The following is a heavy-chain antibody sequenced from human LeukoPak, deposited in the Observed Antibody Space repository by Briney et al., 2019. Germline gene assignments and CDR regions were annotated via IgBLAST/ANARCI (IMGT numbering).Heavy chain of an antibody. Sequence: ERSLRLSCAASGFTFSTSGMHWVRQAPGKGLEWATFIQYDGDFKYYADSVKGRFIVSRDNPKNTVYLQMNSLRADDTAVYYCGREDCGGGRCCSAYWGQGTLVTVAS. CDR2: IQYDGDFK. J-gene: IGHJ4*02. CDR3: GREDCGGGRCCSAY. D-gene: IGHD2-15*01. CDR1: GFTFSTSG. V-gene: IGHV3-30*12.